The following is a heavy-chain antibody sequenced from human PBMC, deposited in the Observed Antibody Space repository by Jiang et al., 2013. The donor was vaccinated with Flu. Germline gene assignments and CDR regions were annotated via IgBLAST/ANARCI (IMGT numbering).Heavy chain of an antibody. D-gene: IGHD2-21*02. Sequence: GVVQPGRSLRLSCAASGFTFSSYAMHWVRQAPGKGLEWVAVISYDGSNKYYADSVKGRFTISRDNSKNTLYLQMNSLRAEDTAVYYCASGRDVVVTAALDYWGQGTLVTVSS. CDR1: GFTFSSYA. CDR3: ASGRDVVVTAALDY. V-gene: IGHV3-30-3*01. J-gene: IGHJ4*02. CDR2: ISYDGSNK.